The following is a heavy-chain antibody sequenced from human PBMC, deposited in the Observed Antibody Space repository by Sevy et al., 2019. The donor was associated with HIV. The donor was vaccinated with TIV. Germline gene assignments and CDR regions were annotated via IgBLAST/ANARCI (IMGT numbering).Heavy chain of an antibody. J-gene: IGHJ4*02. CDR3: ARGRCSTSCYAFDY. CDR1: GFTFSSYS. Sequence: GQSLKISCAASGFTFSSYSMNWLRQAPGKGLEWVSYISSSSSTIYYADSVKGRFTISRDNAKNSLYLQMNSLRVEDTAVYYCARGRCSTSCYAFDYWGQGTLVTVSS. CDR2: ISSSSSTI. D-gene: IGHD2-2*01. V-gene: IGHV3-48*01.